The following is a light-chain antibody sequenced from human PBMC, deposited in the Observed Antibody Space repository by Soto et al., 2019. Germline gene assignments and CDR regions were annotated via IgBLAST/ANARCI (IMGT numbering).Light chain of an antibody. J-gene: IGKJ1*01. Sequence: DIQMTQSPSTLSASVGDRVTITCRASHSISSCLSWYQQKPGKAPKLLIYDASSLESGVPSRFSGSGSGTEFTLTISSLQPDDFATYYCQPYNSYSWRFAPGTKVAIK. CDR3: QPYNSYSWR. CDR2: DAS. CDR1: HSISSC. V-gene: IGKV1-5*01.